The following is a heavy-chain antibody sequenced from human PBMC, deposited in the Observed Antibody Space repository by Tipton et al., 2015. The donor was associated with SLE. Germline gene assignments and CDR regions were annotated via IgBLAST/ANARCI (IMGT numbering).Heavy chain of an antibody. CDR2: MNPNSGNT. V-gene: IGHV1-8*02. Sequence: QLVQSGAEVKKPGASAKVSCKASGYTFTSYDINWVRQATGQGLEWMGWMNPNSGNTGYSQQFQGRVTMTRNTSVSTAYMEMNSLRSAETAVYYCARAYCTNGVCSPLFSYWCQGTRVTVSA. CDR1: GYTFTSYD. J-gene: IGHJ4*02. CDR3: ARAYCTNGVCSPLFSY. D-gene: IGHD2-8*01.